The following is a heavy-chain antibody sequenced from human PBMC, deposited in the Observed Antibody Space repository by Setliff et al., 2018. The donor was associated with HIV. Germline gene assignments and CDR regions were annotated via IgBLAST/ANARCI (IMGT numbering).Heavy chain of an antibody. J-gene: IGHJ6*02. V-gene: IGHV4-59*06. Sequence: PSETLSLTCTVSGGSISSYYWNWIRQYPVKGLEWIGHIYYNGRTLFNPALGTRLNMSVDTSENQFSLHLNSVTAADTAVYYCVRERRRSPLSYGLDVWGQGTTVTVSS. CDR2: IYYNGRT. CDR3: VRERRRSPLSYGLDV. CDR1: GGSISSYY.